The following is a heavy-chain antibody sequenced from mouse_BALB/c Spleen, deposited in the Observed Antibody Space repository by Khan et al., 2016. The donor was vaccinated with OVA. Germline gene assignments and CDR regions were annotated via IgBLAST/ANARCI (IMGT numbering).Heavy chain of an antibody. CDR1: GFSLTSYG. V-gene: IGHV2-5*01. Sequence: VQLQESGPGLVQPSQSLSITCTVSGFSLTSYGVHWVRQSPGKGLEWLGVIWRGGSTDYNAAFMSRLSITKDNSKSQDFFKMNSLQADDTAIYXCAKKITTVDYYAMDYWGQGTSVTVSS. CDR2: IWRGGST. CDR3: AKKITTVDYYAMDY. D-gene: IGHD1-1*01. J-gene: IGHJ4*01.